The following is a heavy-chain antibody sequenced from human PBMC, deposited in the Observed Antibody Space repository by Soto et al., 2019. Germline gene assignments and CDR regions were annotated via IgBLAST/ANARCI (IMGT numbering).Heavy chain of an antibody. Sequence: PSETLSLTCTVSGDSVSCANWWNWVRQPPGKGLEWIGEVAHNGVTRYNPTFMSRVTLSLDGSKNLFSLNVNSVTAADTAVYFCARSHGWYRFNSWGQGTLVTVSS. CDR2: VAHNGVT. CDR3: ARSHGWYRFNS. V-gene: IGHV4-4*02. CDR1: GDSVSCANW. D-gene: IGHD6-19*01. J-gene: IGHJ4*02.